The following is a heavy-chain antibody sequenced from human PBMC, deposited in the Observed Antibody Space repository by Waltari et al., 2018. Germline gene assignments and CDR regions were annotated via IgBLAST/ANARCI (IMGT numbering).Heavy chain of an antibody. Sequence: QVQLVESGGGGVQPGRSLRISCAASGCCFGTFAMHWVSKAPGKGLEWVAVLSYDGSNKYYADSLKGRFTIYRDNSNNTLYLQMNTLTPEDTAVYFCARENRQWLAPEPYYFDYWGLGTLVTVTS. CDR3: ARENRQWLAPEPYYFDY. V-gene: IGHV3-30*04. CDR2: LSYDGSNK. J-gene: IGHJ4*02. D-gene: IGHD6-19*01. CDR1: GCCFGTFA.